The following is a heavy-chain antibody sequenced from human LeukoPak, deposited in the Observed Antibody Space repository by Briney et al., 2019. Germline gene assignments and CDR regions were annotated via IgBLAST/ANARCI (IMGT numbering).Heavy chain of an antibody. Sequence: GGSLRLSCAASGFTFSSYAMSWVRQAPGKGLEWVSGISGSGGSTYYADSVKGRFTISRDNSKNTLYLQMNSLRAEDTAVYYCAKFMSFIVVVPAAIHYWGQGTLVTVSS. CDR3: AKFMSFIVVVPAAIHY. CDR2: ISGSGGST. D-gene: IGHD2-2*01. V-gene: IGHV3-23*01. CDR1: GFTFSSYA. J-gene: IGHJ4*02.